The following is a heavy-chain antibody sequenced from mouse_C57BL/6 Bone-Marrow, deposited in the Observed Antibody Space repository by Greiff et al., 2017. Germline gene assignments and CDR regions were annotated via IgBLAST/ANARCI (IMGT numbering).Heavy chain of an antibody. J-gene: IGHJ4*01. CDR1: GFNIKDDY. CDR3: TTEGSSYYYAMYY. CDR2: IDPENGDT. D-gene: IGHD1-1*01. V-gene: IGHV14-4*01. Sequence: DVKLVESGAELVRPGASVKLSCTASGFNIKDDYMHWVKQRPEQGLEWVGWIDPENGDTEYASKFQGKATITADTSSNTACLQLSRLTSEDTAVYDCTTEGSSYYYAMYYWGQGTSVTVSS.